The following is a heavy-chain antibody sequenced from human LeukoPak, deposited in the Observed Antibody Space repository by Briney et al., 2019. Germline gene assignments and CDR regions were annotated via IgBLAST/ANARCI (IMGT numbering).Heavy chain of an antibody. Sequence: HPGGSLRLSCAASGFTFSSYGMHWVRQAPGKGLEWVAFIRYDGSNKYYADSVKGRFTISRDNSKNTLYLQMNSLRAEDTAVYYCANLPYRSSSWYTEPFYYYYYYMDVWGKGTTVTISS. J-gene: IGHJ6*03. CDR1: GFTFSSYG. V-gene: IGHV3-30*02. CDR2: IRYDGSNK. D-gene: IGHD6-13*01. CDR3: ANLPYRSSSWYTEPFYYYYYYMDV.